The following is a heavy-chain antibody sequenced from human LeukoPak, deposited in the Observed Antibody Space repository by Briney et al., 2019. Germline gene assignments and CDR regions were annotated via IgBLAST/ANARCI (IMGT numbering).Heavy chain of an antibody. V-gene: IGHV3-30*02. D-gene: IGHD4-11*01. CDR2: IRYDGSNK. Sequence: GGSLRLSCAASGFTFSSYGMHWVRQAPGKGLEWVAFIRYDGSNKYYADSVKGRFTISRDNSKNTLYLQMNSLRAEDTAVYYCAKRGEDSNYFDYWGQGTLVTVSS. CDR3: AKRGEDSNYFDY. CDR1: GFTFSSYG. J-gene: IGHJ4*02.